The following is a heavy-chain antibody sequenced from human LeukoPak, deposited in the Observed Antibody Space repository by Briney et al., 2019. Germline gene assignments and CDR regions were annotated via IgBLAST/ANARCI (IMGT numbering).Heavy chain of an antibody. V-gene: IGHV3-23*01. CDR2: IGGSGGSI. D-gene: IGHD1-26*01. CDR1: GFTFSSYV. Sequence: GGSLRLSCAGSGFTFSSYVMSWVRQAPGKGLEWVSAIGGSGGSIYYADSVKGRFTISRDNSKNTLYLQMHSLRAEDTAVYYCARALGSSSDYWGQGTLVTVSS. J-gene: IGHJ4*03. CDR3: ARALGSSSDY.